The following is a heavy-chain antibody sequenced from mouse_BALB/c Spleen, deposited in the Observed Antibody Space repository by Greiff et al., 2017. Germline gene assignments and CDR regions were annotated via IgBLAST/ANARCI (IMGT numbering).Heavy chain of an antibody. CDR1: GYTFTSYY. D-gene: IGHD1-1*01. CDR3: TRSHGSSYYAMDY. V-gene: IGHV1S81*02. Sequence: VQLHQSGAELVKPGASVKLSCKASGYTFTSYYMYWVKQRPGQGLEWIGEINPSNGGTNFNEKFKSKATLTVDKSSSTAYMQLSSLTSEDSAVYYCTRSHGSSYYAMDYWGQGTSVTVSS. CDR2: INPSNGGT. J-gene: IGHJ4*01.